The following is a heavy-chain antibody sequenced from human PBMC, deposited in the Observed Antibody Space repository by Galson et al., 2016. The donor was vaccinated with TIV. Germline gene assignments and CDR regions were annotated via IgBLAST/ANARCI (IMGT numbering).Heavy chain of an antibody. J-gene: IGHJ6*02. CDR1: GGSFSSHV. Sequence: SVKVSCKASGGSFSSHVFSWVRQAPGQGLEWMGGIIPLFSTANYAQKFQGRVTITADESTTTAYMELTSLRYDDTAIYYCAKDRNKAMDTYYGYYGMDFWGQGTTVTVSS. V-gene: IGHV1-69*13. CDR2: IIPLFSTA. CDR3: AKDRNKAMDTYYGYYGMDF. D-gene: IGHD2/OR15-2a*01.